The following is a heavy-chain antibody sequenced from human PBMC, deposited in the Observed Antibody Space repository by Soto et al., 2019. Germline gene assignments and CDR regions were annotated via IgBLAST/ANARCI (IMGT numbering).Heavy chain of an antibody. CDR3: ARDRWTSRANWFDP. CDR1: GGSIDSYY. J-gene: IGHJ5*02. Sequence: QVELQQSGPGLVKASETLSLTCTVFGGSIDSYYWSWIRQAPGKGLEWIGHISDSGTTNYNPSLVSRVTIAVDTSRNLFSLKMSSVTAADTAVYFCARDRWTSRANWFDPWSPGTLVTVSS. V-gene: IGHV4-59*12. CDR2: ISDSGTT. D-gene: IGHD3-16*02.